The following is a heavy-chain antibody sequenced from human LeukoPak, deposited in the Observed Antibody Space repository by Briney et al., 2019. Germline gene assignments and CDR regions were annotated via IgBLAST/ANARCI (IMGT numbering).Heavy chain of an antibody. CDR3: AREGLNMVRGVIPTEAWGWFDP. CDR2: IYYSGST. CDR1: GGSISSNRYY. D-gene: IGHD3-10*01. V-gene: IGHV4-39*02. Sequence: KPSETLSLTCAVSGGSISSNRYYWGWIRQPPGKGLEWIGSIYYSGSTYYNPSLKSRVTISVDTSKNQFSLKLSSVTAADTAVYYCAREGLNMVRGVIPTEAWGWFDPWGQGPLVPVSS. J-gene: IGHJ5*02.